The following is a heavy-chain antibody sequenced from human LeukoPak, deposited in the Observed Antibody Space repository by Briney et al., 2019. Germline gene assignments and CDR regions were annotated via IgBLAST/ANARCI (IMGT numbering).Heavy chain of an antibody. V-gene: IGHV4-34*01. CDR3: ARHMAAAGTYYYYYYMDV. J-gene: IGHJ6*03. CDR2: SNHSGST. Sequence: PSETLSLTCAVSGGSFSGYYWSWIRQPPGKGLEWMGKSNHSGSTNYNPSLKSRVTISVDTSKNQFSLKLSSVTAADTAVYYCARHMAAAGTYYYYYYMDVWGKGTTVTVSS. D-gene: IGHD6-13*01. CDR1: GGSFSGYY.